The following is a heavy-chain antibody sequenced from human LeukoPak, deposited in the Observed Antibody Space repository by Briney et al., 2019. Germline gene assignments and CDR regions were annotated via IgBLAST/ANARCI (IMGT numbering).Heavy chain of an antibody. Sequence: SQTLSLTCTVSGGSISSGGYYWSWIRQHPGKGLEWIGYIYYSGSNYYNPSLKSRVTISVDTSKNQFSLKLSSVTAADTAVYYCARLATVVIGAFDIWGQGTMVTVSS. CDR3: ARLATVVIGAFDI. J-gene: IGHJ3*02. CDR2: IYYSGSN. D-gene: IGHD4-23*01. V-gene: IGHV4-31*03. CDR1: GGSISSGGYY.